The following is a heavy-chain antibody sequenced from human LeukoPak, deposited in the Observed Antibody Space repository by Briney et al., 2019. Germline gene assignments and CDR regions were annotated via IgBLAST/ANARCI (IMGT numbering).Heavy chain of an antibody. CDR1: GYTFTGYY. CDR3: AIIGGYGHLMDV. Sequence: ASVKVSCKASGYTFTGYYMHWVRQAPGQGLEWMGWINPNHGDTNYAQKFQGRVTMTRDTSISTAYMELSRLRSDDTAVYYCAIIGGYGHLMDVWGKGTTVTVSS. D-gene: IGHD5-18*01. J-gene: IGHJ6*03. V-gene: IGHV1-2*02. CDR2: INPNHGDT.